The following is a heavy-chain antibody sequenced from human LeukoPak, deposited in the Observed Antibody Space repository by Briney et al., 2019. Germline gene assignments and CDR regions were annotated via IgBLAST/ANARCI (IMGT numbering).Heavy chain of an antibody. CDR2: FYLSGRT. Sequence: SDPLSFTCTVLDGAFSTSGWTWCRQSAGKGRGWIGRFYLSGRTNYNPSLKSRVTMSVDTSKNQFSLKLSSVTAADTAVYYCARSDDIFTGYRGGFDPWGHGTLVTVSS. V-gene: IGHV4-4*07. D-gene: IGHD3-9*01. CDR3: ARSDDIFTGYRGGFDP. J-gene: IGHJ5*02. CDR1: DGAFSTSG.